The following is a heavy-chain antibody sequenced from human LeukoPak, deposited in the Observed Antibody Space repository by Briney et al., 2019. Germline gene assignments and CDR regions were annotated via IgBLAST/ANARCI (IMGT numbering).Heavy chain of an antibody. CDR2: FDPEDGET. Sequence: ASVKVSCKVSGYTLTELSMHWVRQAPGKGLEWMGGFDPEDGETIYAQKFQGRVTMTEDTSTDTAYMELSSLRSEDTAVYYCATGFSLSRSTMIVVANQRFALWGRGTLVTVSS. CDR3: ATGFSLSRSTMIVVANQRFAL. V-gene: IGHV1-24*01. J-gene: IGHJ2*01. CDR1: GYTLTELS. D-gene: IGHD3-22*01.